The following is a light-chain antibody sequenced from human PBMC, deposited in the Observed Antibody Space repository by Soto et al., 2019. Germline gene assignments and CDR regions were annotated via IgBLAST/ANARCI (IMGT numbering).Light chain of an antibody. CDR3: QQSYSTPRT. J-gene: IGKJ5*01. Sequence: DIQMTQSPSSLSASVGDRVTITCRASQSIAGYLSWYQQRPGKAPKFLIYSTSKLQRGVPSRFSGSGSGTDFSLTINGLQPEDFATYYCQQSYSTPRTFGQGTRLEIK. CDR1: QSIAGY. V-gene: IGKV1-39*01. CDR2: STS.